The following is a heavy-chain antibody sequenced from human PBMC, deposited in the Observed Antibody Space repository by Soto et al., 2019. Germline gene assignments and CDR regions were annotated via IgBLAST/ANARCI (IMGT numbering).Heavy chain of an antibody. CDR1: GFTFSSYA. Sequence: PGGSLRLSCAASGFTFSSYAMSWVRQAPGKGLEWVSAISGSGGSTYYADSVKGRFTISRDNSKNTLYLQMNSLRAEDTAVYYCAKNGLDYDFWSGSRYYYMDVRGKGTTVTVSS. V-gene: IGHV3-23*01. D-gene: IGHD3-3*01. CDR2: ISGSGGST. J-gene: IGHJ6*03. CDR3: AKNGLDYDFWSGSRYYYMDV.